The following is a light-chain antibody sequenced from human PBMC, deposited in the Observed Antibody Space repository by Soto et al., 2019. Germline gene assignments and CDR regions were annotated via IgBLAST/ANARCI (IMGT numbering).Light chain of an antibody. J-gene: IGKJ1*01. CDR1: QSVSSNC. V-gene: IGKV3-20*01. CDR3: LQFGISPRT. CDR2: GAS. Sequence: EIVLTQSPGTLSLSPGERATLSCRASQSVSSNCLAWYQQKPGQAPRLLIYGASSRATGIPDRFSGSGSGTDFTLTISRLDPEDFAVYYCLQFGISPRTFGQGTKVDIK.